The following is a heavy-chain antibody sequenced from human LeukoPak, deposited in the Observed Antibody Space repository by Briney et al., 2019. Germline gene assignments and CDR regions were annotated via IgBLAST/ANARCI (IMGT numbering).Heavy chain of an antibody. D-gene: IGHD6-6*01. CDR1: GGSISSYY. Sequence: SETLSLTCTVSGGSISSYYWSWMRQPAGKGLEWIGRSYTSGSTNYNPSLKSRVTMSVDTSKNQFSLKLSSVTAADTPVYYCARDFKDSSSSLVYYYYYYMDVWGKGTTVTVSS. J-gene: IGHJ6*03. CDR3: ARDFKDSSSSLVYYYYYYMDV. CDR2: SYTSGST. V-gene: IGHV4-4*07.